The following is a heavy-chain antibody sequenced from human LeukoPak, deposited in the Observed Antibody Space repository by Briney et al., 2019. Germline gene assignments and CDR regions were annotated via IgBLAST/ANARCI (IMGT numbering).Heavy chain of an antibody. J-gene: IGHJ2*01. D-gene: IGHD6-19*01. CDR1: GGSISSGGYY. Sequence: SETLSLTCTVSGGSISSGGYYWSWIRQHPGKGLEWIGYIYYSGSTYYNPSLKSRVTISVDTSKNQLSLKLSSVTAADTAVYYCARLIAVAGTYWYFDLWGRGTLVTVSS. CDR3: ARLIAVAGTYWYFDL. CDR2: IYYSGST. V-gene: IGHV4-31*03.